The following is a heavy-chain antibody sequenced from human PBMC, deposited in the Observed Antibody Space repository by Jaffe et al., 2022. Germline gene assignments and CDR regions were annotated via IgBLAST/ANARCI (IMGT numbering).Heavy chain of an antibody. V-gene: IGHV4-61*02. CDR1: GGSISSGSYY. J-gene: IGHJ4*02. D-gene: IGHD3-10*01. CDR2: IYTSGST. Sequence: QVQLQESGPGLVKPSQTLSLTCTVSGGSISSGSYYWSWIRQPAGKGLEWIGRIYTSGSTNYNPSLKSRVTISVDTSKNQFSLKLSSVTAADTAVYYCARDQHSDGGSYGSGSWGQGTLVTVSS. CDR3: ARDQHSDGGSYGSGS.